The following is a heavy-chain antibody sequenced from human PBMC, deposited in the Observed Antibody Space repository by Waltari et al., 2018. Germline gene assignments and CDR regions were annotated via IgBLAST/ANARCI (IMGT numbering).Heavy chain of an antibody. D-gene: IGHD2-21*01. V-gene: IGHV1-69*13. CDR1: GGTVSSYA. CDR2: IIPIFGTA. CDR3: ASAYCGGDCPGLFDY. Sequence: QVQLVQSGAEVKKPGSSVKVSCTASGGTVSSYAIRWVRPAPGQGLEWMGRIIPIFGTANYAQKFQGRVTITADKSTSTAYMELSSLRSEDTAVYYCASAYCGGDCPGLFDYWGQGTLVTVSS. J-gene: IGHJ4*02.